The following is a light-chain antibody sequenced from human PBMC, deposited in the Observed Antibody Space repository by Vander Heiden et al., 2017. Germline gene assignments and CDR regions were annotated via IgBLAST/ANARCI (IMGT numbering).Light chain of an antibody. CDR3: MQARQTPLT. V-gene: IGKV2-28*01. CDR2: LGS. J-gene: IGKJ1*01. Sequence: IVITHSPLSLPVTPEAPASISCRSSQSLLHSNGYNYLDWYLQKPGQSPQLLIDLGSNRASGVPDRFSGSGSGTDFTLKISRVEAEDVGVYYCMQARQTPLTFGQGTKVEIK. CDR1: QSLLHSNGYNY.